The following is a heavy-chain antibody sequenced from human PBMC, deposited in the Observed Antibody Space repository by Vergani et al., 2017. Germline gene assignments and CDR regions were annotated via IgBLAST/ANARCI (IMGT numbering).Heavy chain of an antibody. CDR2: ISWNSGSI. J-gene: IGHJ6*01. V-gene: IGHV3-9*01. CDR1: GFTFDDYA. Sequence: EVQLVESGGGLVQPGRSLRLSCAASGFTFDDYAMHWVRQAPGKGLEWVSGISWNSGSIGYADSVKGRFTISRDNAKNSLYRQMNSLRAEDTAVYYCAKDTVVAEPPNYYCMDVGGRGTTVTVSS. D-gene: IGHD2-15*01. CDR3: AKDTVVAEPPNYYCMDV.